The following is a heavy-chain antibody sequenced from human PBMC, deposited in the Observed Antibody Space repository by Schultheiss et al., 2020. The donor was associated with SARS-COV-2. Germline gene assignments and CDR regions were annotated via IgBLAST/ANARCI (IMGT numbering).Heavy chain of an antibody. V-gene: IGHV4-59*10. CDR1: GGSFSGYY. CDR3: ARGRRDIGAFDI. D-gene: IGHD3-9*01. Sequence: SETLSLTCAVYGGSFSGYYWSWIRQPAGKGLEWIGRIYTSGSTNYNPSLKSRVTMSVDTSKNQFSLKLSSVTAADTAVYYCARGRRDIGAFDIWGQGTMVTVAS. J-gene: IGHJ3*02. CDR2: IYTSGST.